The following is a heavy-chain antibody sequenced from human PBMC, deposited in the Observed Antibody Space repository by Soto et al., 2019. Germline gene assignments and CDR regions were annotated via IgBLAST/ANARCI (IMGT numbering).Heavy chain of an antibody. D-gene: IGHD2-15*01. Sequence: EVQLVESGGGLVKPGGSLRLSCAASGFTFSKYSMNWVRQAPGKGLEWVSSISSSSSYIYYADSVKGRFTTSRDNGKNSLYLRMTSLRAEATAVYYCARDGSGGYTGEYWGQGTLVTVSS. CDR3: ARDGSGGYTGEY. CDR2: ISSSSSYI. V-gene: IGHV3-21*01. J-gene: IGHJ4*02. CDR1: GFTFSKYS.